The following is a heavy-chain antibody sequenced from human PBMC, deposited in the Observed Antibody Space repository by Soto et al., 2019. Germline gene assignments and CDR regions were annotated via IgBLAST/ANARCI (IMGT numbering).Heavy chain of an antibody. D-gene: IGHD5-18*01. V-gene: IGHV1-18*04. J-gene: IGHJ4*02. CDR1: GYTFTSYG. Sequence: ASVKVSCKASGYTFTSYGISWVRQAPGQGLEWMGWISAYNGNTNYAQKLQGRVTMTTDTSTSTAYMELRSLRSDDTAVYYCAREMVPGWDTAMVTHFDYWGQRTLVTLSS. CDR2: ISAYNGNT. CDR3: AREMVPGWDTAMVTHFDY.